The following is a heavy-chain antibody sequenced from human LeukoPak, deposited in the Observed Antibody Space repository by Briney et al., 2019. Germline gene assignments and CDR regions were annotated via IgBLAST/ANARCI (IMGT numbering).Heavy chain of an antibody. V-gene: IGHV4-34*01. CDR2: INHSGST. D-gene: IGHD3-22*01. CDR3: AFSSAYQQH. CDR1: GGSFSSYY. J-gene: IGHJ1*01. Sequence: PSETLSLTCVVYGGSFSSYYWSWIRQPPGKGLEWIGEINHSGSTDYNPSLKSRVTISVDTSKNQFSLKLSSVTAADTAVYYCAFSSAYQQHCGQGTLVTVSS.